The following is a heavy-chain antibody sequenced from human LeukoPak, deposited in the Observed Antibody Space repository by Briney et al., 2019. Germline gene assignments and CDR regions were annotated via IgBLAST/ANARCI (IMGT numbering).Heavy chain of an antibody. V-gene: IGHV3-7*03. Sequence: GGSLRLSCTASGFTFSSYWMSWVRQVPRKGLEWVANIKQDGSDKYYVDSVKGRFTIFRDNAKNSLYLQMNSLRAEDTAVYYCARDKGDYHTRGSLFVFGGQGTLVTVSS. CDR1: GFTFSSYW. CDR3: ARDKGDYHTRGSLFVF. CDR2: IKQDGSDK. D-gene: IGHD3-22*01. J-gene: IGHJ4*02.